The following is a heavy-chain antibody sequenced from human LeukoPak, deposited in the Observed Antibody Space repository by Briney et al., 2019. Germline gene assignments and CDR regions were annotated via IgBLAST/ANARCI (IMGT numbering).Heavy chain of an antibody. CDR2: INHSGST. CDR3: ARERTLFPGDSSGYFDY. CDR1: GGSFSGYY. D-gene: IGHD3-22*01. J-gene: IGHJ4*02. Sequence: SETLSLTCAVYGGSFSGYYWSWIRQPPGKGLGWIGEINHSGSTNYNPSLKSRVTKSVDTSKNQFSLKLSSVTAADTAVYYCARERTLFPGDSSGYFDYWGQGILVTVSS. V-gene: IGHV4-34*01.